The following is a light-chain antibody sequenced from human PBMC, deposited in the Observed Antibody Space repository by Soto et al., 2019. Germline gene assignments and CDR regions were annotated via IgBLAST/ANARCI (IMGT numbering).Light chain of an antibody. J-gene: IGKJ1*01. Sequence: TQSPATLSASVGDRVTITCRASQSVSSNYLAWYQQKPGQAPRLLIYGASSRATGIPDRFSGSGSGTDFTLTIRRLEPEDFAVYYCQQYGSSYPWTFGQGTKVDIK. CDR2: GAS. CDR1: QSVSSNY. CDR3: QQYGSSYPWT. V-gene: IGKV3-20*01.